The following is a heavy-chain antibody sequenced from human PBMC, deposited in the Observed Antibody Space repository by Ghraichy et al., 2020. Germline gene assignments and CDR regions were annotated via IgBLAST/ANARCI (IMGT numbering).Heavy chain of an antibody. D-gene: IGHD3-3*01. CDR3: AKTYYDVRDAFDI. CDR1: GFTFSSYA. J-gene: IGHJ3*02. V-gene: IGHV3-23*01. CDR2: ISGSGGST. Sequence: LSLTCAASGFTFSSYAMSWVRQAPGKGLEWVSAISGSGGSTYYADSVKGRFTISRDNSKNTLYLQMNSLRAEDTAVYYCAKTYYDVRDAFDIWGQGTMVTVSS.